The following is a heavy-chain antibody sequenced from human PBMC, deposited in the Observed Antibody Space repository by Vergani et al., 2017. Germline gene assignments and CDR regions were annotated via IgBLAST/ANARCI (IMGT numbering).Heavy chain of an antibody. CDR3: ARGFPIYSYGRRYFDY. J-gene: IGHJ4*02. V-gene: IGHV4-61*02. CDR1: GGSISSGSYY. Sequence: QVQLQESGPGLVKPSQTLSLTCTVSGGSISSGSYYWSWIRQPAGKGLEWIRRIYTSGSTNYNPSLKSRVTMSVDTSKNQFSLKLSSVTAADTAVYYCARGFPIYSYGRRYFDYWGQGTLVTVSS. D-gene: IGHD5-18*01. CDR2: IYTSGST.